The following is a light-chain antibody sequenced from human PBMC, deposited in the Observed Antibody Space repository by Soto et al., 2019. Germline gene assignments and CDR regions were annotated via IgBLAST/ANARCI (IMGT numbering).Light chain of an antibody. J-gene: IGKJ1*01. V-gene: IGKV3-15*01. CDR1: QSVSSN. Sequence: EIVMTQSPATLSVSPGERATLSCRASQSVSSNLAWYQQKPGQAPRLLIYGASTRATGIPARFSGSGSGTAFTLTISSLPSADFAVYYCQQYNNWPRTFGQGTKVEIK. CDR2: GAS. CDR3: QQYNNWPRT.